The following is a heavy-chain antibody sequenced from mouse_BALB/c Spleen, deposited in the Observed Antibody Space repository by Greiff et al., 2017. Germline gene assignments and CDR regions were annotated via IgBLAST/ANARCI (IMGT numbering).Heavy chain of an antibody. J-gene: IGHJ4*01. CDR1: GFTFSSFG. D-gene: IGHD2-1*01. Sequence: EVKLVESGGGLVQPGGSRKLSCAASGFTFSSFGMHWVRQAPEKGLEWVAYISSGSSTIYYADTVKGRFTISRDNPKNTLFLQMTSLRSEDTAMYYCARGNRYGNYDYAMDYWGQGTSVTVSS. CDR2: ISSGSSTI. V-gene: IGHV5-17*02. CDR3: ARGNRYGNYDYAMDY.